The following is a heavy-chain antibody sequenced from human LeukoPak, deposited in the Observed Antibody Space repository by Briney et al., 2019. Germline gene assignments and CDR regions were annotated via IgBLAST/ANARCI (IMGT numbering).Heavy chain of an antibody. J-gene: IGHJ4*02. CDR1: GFTFSTYG. CDR3: AKGSWYASSSDEDY. D-gene: IGHD2-2*01. CDR2: MSREGNNK. Sequence: GGSLRLSCVASGFTFSTYGMHWVRQAPGKGLEWLAVMSREGNNKYYAASVRGRLTVSRDSAMSTLYLQMDSLRAEDTAVYYCAKGSWYASSSDEDYWGQGTLVTVSS. V-gene: IGHV3-30*18.